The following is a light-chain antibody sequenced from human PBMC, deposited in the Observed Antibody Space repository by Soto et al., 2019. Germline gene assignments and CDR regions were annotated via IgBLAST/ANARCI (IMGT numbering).Light chain of an antibody. CDR2: LNSDGSH. CDR3: QTWGSGIRV. Sequence: QLVLTQSPSASASPGASVKLTCTLSSGHSSYAIAWHQQQPEKGPRYLMKLNSDGSHSKGDGIPDRFSGSSSGAERYLTISRLQSEDEADYYCQTWGSGIRVFGGGTKVTVL. CDR1: SGHSSYA. V-gene: IGLV4-69*01. J-gene: IGLJ3*02.